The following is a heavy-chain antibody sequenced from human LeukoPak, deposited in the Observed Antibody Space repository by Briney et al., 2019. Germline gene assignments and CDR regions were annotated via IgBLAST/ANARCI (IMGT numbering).Heavy chain of an antibody. J-gene: IGHJ4*02. Sequence: GASVKVSFKASGYTFTSYYMHWVRQAPGQGLEWRGIINPSGGSTSYAQKFQGRVTMTRDMSTSTVYMELSSLRSEDTAVYYCAREPRDTYYYDSSGYYGPLDYWGQGTLVTVSS. CDR3: AREPRDTYYYDSSGYYGPLDY. CDR2: INPSGGST. D-gene: IGHD3-22*01. CDR1: GYTFTSYY. V-gene: IGHV1-46*01.